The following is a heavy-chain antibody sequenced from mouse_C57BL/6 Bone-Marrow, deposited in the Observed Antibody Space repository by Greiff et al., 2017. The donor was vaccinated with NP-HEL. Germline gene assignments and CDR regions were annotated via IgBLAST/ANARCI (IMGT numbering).Heavy chain of an antibody. V-gene: IGHV1-9*01. J-gene: IGHJ1*03. CDR1: GYTFTGYW. D-gene: IGHD2-5*01. CDR3: ARRSNYEYFDV. CDR2: ILPGSGST. Sequence: VQLQQSGAELMKPGASVKLSCKATGYTFTGYWIEWVKQRPGNGLEWIGEILPGSGSTNYNDKFKGKATFTADTSSNTAYMQLSSLTTEDSAIYYCARRSNYEYFDVWGTGTTVTVSS.